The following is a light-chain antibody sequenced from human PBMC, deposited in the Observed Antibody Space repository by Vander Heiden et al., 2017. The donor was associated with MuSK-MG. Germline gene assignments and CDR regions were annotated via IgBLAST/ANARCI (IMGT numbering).Light chain of an antibody. J-gene: IGKJ2*01. Sequence: DIPITQSPSSLSASVGDRLTTTCQASQDIYNHLNWYQQKTGKAPRLLIYGASNFETAVPSRFSERGSGTDFTFTISSLQLEDFASSSSQLDDNLPYTLGQGTKLGIK. CDR3: QLDDNLPYT. V-gene: IGKV1-33*01. CDR2: GAS. CDR1: QDIYNH.